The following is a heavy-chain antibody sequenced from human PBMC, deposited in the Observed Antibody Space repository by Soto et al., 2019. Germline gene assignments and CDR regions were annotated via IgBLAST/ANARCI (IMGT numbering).Heavy chain of an antibody. Sequence: EVQLVESGGGLVQPGGSLRLSCAASGFTFSSYWMHWVRQAPGKGLVWVSRINSDGSSTSYADSVKGRFTISRDNAKNTLYLQMNSLRAEDTAVYYCVRTSLVVAAATREDYWGQGTLSPSPQ. D-gene: IGHD2-15*01. CDR1: GFTFSSYW. V-gene: IGHV3-74*01. CDR2: INSDGSST. CDR3: VRTSLVVAAATREDY. J-gene: IGHJ4*02.